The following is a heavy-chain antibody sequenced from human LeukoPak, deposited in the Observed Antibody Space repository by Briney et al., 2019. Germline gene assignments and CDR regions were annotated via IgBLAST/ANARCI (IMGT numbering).Heavy chain of an antibody. V-gene: IGHV1-18*04. J-gene: IGHJ6*03. CDR2: ISAYNGNT. Sequence: GASVKVSCKASGYSFTDYYMHWVRQAPGQGLEWMGWISAYNGNTNYAQKLQGRVTMTTDTSTSTAYMELRSLRSDDTAVYYCARVEYSYGYYYYMDVWGKGTTVTISS. CDR3: ARVEYSYGYYYYMDV. D-gene: IGHD5-18*01. CDR1: GYSFTDYY.